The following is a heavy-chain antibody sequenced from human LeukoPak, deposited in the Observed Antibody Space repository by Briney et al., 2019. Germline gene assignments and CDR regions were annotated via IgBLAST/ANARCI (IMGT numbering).Heavy chain of an antibody. Sequence: PGGSLRLSCAASGFTFSSYSMNWVRQAPGKGLEWVSSISSSSSYIYYADSVKGRFTIPRDNAKNSLYLQMNSLRAEDMALYYCAKGRTYSSSSYFDYWGQGTLVTVSS. V-gene: IGHV3-21*04. CDR2: ISSSSSYI. CDR3: AKGRTYSSSSYFDY. D-gene: IGHD6-6*01. CDR1: GFTFSSYS. J-gene: IGHJ4*02.